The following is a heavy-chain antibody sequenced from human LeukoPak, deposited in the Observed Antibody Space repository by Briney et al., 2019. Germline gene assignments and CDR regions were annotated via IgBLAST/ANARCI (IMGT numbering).Heavy chain of an antibody. Sequence: GGSLRLSCAASGLTFSSYAMSWVRQAPGKGLEWVSAISYSGGTTYYADSVKGRFTISRDNSKNTLFLQMNSLRAEDTAVYYCARRYGYIDYWGQGTLVTVSS. CDR1: GLTFSSYA. V-gene: IGHV3-23*01. CDR3: ARRYGYIDY. D-gene: IGHD5-18*01. CDR2: ISYSGGTT. J-gene: IGHJ4*02.